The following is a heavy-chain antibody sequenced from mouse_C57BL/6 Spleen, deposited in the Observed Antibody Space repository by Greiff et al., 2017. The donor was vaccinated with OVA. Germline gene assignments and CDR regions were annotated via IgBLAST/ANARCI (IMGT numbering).Heavy chain of an antibody. V-gene: IGHV1-61*01. J-gene: IGHJ2*01. CDR2: IYPSDSET. Sequence: QVQLQQPGAELVRPGSSVKLSCKASGCTFTSYWMDWVKQRPGQGLEWIGNIYPSDSETHYNQKFKDKATLTVDKSSSTAYMQLSSLTSEDSAVYYCARSGYGFDYWGQGTTLTVSS. CDR1: GCTFTSYW. D-gene: IGHD2-2*01. CDR3: ARSGYGFDY.